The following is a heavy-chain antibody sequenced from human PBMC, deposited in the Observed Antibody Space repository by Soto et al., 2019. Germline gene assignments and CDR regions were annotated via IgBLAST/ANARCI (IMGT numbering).Heavy chain of an antibody. V-gene: IGHV1-46*01. Sequence: QVQLVQSGAEVKKPGASVKVSCKASGYTFTSYYMHWVRQAPGQGLEWMGIINPSGGSTSYAQKFQGRVTMTRDTSTSTVYMELSSLRSEDTAVYYCARDLGNDYYGSGSYPNENWFDPWGQGTLVTVSS. CDR2: INPSGGST. D-gene: IGHD3-10*01. CDR1: GYTFTSYY. J-gene: IGHJ5*02. CDR3: ARDLGNDYYGSGSYPNENWFDP.